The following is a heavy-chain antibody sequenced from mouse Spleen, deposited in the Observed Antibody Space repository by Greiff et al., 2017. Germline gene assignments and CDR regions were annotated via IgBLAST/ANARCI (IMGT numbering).Heavy chain of an antibody. J-gene: IGHJ1*01. Sequence: EVKLMESGGGLVKPGGSLKLSCAASGFTFSSYAMSWVRQTPEKRLEWVATISSGGSYTYYPDSVKGRFTISRDNAKNTLYLQMSSLRSEDTAMYYCATYYYGSSYRYFDVWGAGTTVTVSS. D-gene: IGHD1-1*01. V-gene: IGHV5-9-1*01. CDR3: ATYYYGSSYRYFDV. CDR2: ISSGGSYT. CDR1: GFTFSSYA.